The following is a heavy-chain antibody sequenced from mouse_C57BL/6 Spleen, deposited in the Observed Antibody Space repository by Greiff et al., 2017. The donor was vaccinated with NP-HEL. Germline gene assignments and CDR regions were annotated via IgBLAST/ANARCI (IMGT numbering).Heavy chain of an antibody. V-gene: IGHV1-50*01. Sequence: QVQLQHPGAELVKPGASVKLSCKASGYTFTCYWMQWVKQRPGQGLEWIGEIDPSDSYTNYNQKFKGKFTLAVDTSSSTAYMQLSSLTSEDSAVYYCVRSRITTVVEEGFAYWGQGTLVTGSA. CDR2: IDPSDSYT. J-gene: IGHJ3*01. CDR1: GYTFTCYW. CDR3: VRSRITTVVEEGFAY. D-gene: IGHD1-1*01.